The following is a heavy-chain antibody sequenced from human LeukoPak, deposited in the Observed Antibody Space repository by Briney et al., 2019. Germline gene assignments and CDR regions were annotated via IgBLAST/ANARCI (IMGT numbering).Heavy chain of an antibody. Sequence: ASVKVSCKASGGTFSSYAISWVRQAPGQGLEWMGWINPKSGATTYAQKFQGRVTMTQEMSTNTGNMELSSLRYDDTAVYYCSRAYEYGWFDPWGQGTLVTVSS. CDR3: SRAYEYGWFDP. D-gene: IGHD4/OR15-4a*01. V-gene: IGHV1-2*02. CDR1: GGTFSSYA. CDR2: INPKSGAT. J-gene: IGHJ5*02.